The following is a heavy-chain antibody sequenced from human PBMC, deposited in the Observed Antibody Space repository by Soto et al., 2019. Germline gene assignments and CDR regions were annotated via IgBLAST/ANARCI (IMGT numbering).Heavy chain of an antibody. CDR1: GGSISSYY. D-gene: IGHD3-22*01. J-gene: IGHJ4*02. CDR2: FYYSGST. CDR3: ARARGGYYDF. Sequence: QVQLQESGPGLVKPSETLSLTCTVSGGSISSYYWSWIRQPPGKGLEWIGYFYYSGSTNYNPSLKSRVTISEDTSKNQFSLKLSSVTAADTAVYYCARARGGYYDFWGQGTLVTVS. V-gene: IGHV4-59*01.